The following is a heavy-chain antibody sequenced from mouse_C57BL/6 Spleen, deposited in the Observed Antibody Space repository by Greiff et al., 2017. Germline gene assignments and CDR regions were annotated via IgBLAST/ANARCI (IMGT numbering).Heavy chain of an antibody. J-gene: IGHJ2*01. D-gene: IGHD2-3*01. Sequence: QVQLQQSGAELVRPGASVTLSCKASGYTFTDYEMHWVKQTPVHGLEWIGAIDPETGGAAYNQKFKGKAILTADNTSSTAYMELRSLTSEDSSVYYCTREENGYYSFGYWGKGTTRPVSS. V-gene: IGHV1-15*01. CDR1: GYTFTDYE. CDR2: IDPETGGA. CDR3: TREENGYYSFGY.